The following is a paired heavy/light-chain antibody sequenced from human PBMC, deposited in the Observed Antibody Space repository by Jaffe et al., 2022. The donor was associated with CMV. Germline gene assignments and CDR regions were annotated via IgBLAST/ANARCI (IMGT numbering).Heavy chain of an antibody. D-gene: IGHD2-15*01. V-gene: IGHV1-18*01. Sequence: QVQLVQSGDEVKEPGASVKVSCKASGYTFASYGISWVRQAPGQGLEWMGWISPYIGNTKYAQKFQGRVAMTTDTSTTTAYMELKSLRSDDTAVYYCARDHTGWVVPTGFDYWGQGTLVTASS. CDR3: ARDHTGWVVPTGFDY. J-gene: IGHJ4*02. CDR1: GYTFASYG. CDR2: ISPYIGNT.
Light chain of an antibody. J-gene: IGKJ4*01. Sequence: DIQMTQSPSSLSASVGDRVTITCRASQGISHYLTWYQQKPGKVPKLLIYAASTLQSGVPSRFSGSGSGTDFTLTISSLQPDDVATYYCQHYDSAPLTFGGGTTVEIK. CDR3: QHYDSAPLT. CDR1: QGISHY. V-gene: IGKV1-27*01. CDR2: AAS.